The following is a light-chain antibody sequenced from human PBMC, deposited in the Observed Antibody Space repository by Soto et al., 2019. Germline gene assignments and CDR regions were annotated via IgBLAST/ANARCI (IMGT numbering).Light chain of an antibody. CDR3: MQGTLWPRT. CDR2: KVS. V-gene: IGKV2-30*01. CDR1: QSLAYSDGNTY. Sequence: DVVMTQSPLSLPVTLGQPASISCRSSQSLAYSDGNTYLNWFQQRPGQSPRHLIYKVSNRDSGVPDRFSGSESGTDFTLKISRVEAEDVGVYYCMQGTLWPRTFGQGTKLEIK. J-gene: IGKJ2*01.